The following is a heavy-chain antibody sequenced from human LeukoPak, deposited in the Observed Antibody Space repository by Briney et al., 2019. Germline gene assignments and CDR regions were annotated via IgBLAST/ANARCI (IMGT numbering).Heavy chain of an antibody. D-gene: IGHD1-26*01. CDR1: GFTFSSYS. CDR3: ARAHSGSYYNFDY. V-gene: IGHV3-21*01. J-gene: IGHJ4*02. CDR2: ISSSSSYI. Sequence: GGSLRLSCAASGFTFSSYSMNWVRQAPGKGLEWVSSISSSSSYIYYADSVKGRFTISRDNAKNSLYLQMNSLRAEDTAVYYCARAHSGSYYNFDYWGQGTLVTVSS.